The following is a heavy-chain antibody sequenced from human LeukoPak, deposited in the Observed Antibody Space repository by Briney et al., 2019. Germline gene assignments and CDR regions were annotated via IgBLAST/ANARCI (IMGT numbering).Heavy chain of an antibody. J-gene: IGHJ6*02. V-gene: IGHV3-9*01. CDR1: GFTFDDYA. Sequence: GRSLRLSCAASGFTFDDYAMHWVRQAPGKGLEWVSGISWNSGSIGYADSVEGRFTISRDNAKNSLYLQMNSLRAEDTALYYCAKDLSRWLQFDYYYGMDVWGQGTTVTVSS. CDR3: AKDLSRWLQFDYYYGMDV. D-gene: IGHD5-24*01. CDR2: ISWNSGSI.